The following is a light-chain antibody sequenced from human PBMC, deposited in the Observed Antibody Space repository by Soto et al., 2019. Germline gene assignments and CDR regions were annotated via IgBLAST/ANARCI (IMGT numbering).Light chain of an antibody. CDR3: QSYDISLHNYV. J-gene: IGLJ1*01. CDR2: GDN. CDR1: SSNIGAGFD. V-gene: IGLV1-40*01. Sequence: QSVLTQPPSVSGAPGQRVTISCTGSSSNIGAGFDVHWYHQIAGTAPKLLIYGDNNRPSGVPDRFSGSKSGTSASLAITRLQAEDEADYYCQSYDISLHNYVFGTGTKLTVL.